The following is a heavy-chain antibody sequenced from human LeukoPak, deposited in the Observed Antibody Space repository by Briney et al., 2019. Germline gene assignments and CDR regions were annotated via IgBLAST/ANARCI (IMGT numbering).Heavy chain of an antibody. D-gene: IGHD3-10*01. V-gene: IGHV3-30-3*01. CDR1: GLTFSSYA. J-gene: IGHJ4*02. Sequence: PGGSLRLSCAASGLTFSSYAMHWVRQAPGKGLEWVAVISYDGSNKYYADSVKGRFTISRDNSKNTLYLQMNSLRAEDTAVYYCAREDYYGSGSYYDYWGQGTLVTVSS. CDR3: AREDYYGSGSYYDY. CDR2: ISYDGSNK.